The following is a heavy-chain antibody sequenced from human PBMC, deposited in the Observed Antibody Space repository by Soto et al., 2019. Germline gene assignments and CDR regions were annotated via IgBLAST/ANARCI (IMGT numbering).Heavy chain of an antibody. V-gene: IGHV3-15*01. D-gene: IGHD3-3*01. J-gene: IGHJ6*03. Sequence: EVQLVESGGGLVKPGGSLRLSCAASGFTFSNAWMSWVRQAPGKGLEWVGRIKSKTDGGTTDYAAPVKGRFTISSDDSKNTLYLQMNRLKTEATAVYYCTPSSIFGVVIIAQDYYYYMDVWGKGTPVTVSS. CDR1: GFTFSNAW. CDR3: TPSSIFGVVIIAQDYYYYMDV. CDR2: IKSKTDGGTT.